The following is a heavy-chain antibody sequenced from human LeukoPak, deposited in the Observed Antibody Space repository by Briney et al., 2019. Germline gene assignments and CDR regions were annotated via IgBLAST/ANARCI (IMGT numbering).Heavy chain of an antibody. CDR3: ARDRYYYDSSGYGLWFDP. V-gene: IGHV4-39*07. D-gene: IGHD3-22*01. CDR1: GGSISTSNYY. CDR2: IFYSGST. Sequence: PSETLSLTCTVSGGSISTSNYYWGWIRQPPGKGLEWIGNIFYSGSTYYSPSLKSRVTISLDTSRNQFSLKLTSVTAADTAVYYCARDRYYYDSSGYGLWFDPWGQGTLVTVSS. J-gene: IGHJ5*02.